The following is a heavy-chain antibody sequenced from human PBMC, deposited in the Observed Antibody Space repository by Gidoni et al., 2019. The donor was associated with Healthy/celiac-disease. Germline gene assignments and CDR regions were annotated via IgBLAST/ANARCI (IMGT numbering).Heavy chain of an antibody. CDR3: ATAHSSGSSTFDY. Sequence: QLQLVLSGAEVKTPGASVKVTCKVSGYTLTELSMHWVRQAPGKGLEWPGGFDPEEGETIYAQKFQGRVTMTEDTSTDTAYMELSSLRSEDTAVYYCATAHSSGSSTFDYWGQGTLVTVSS. J-gene: IGHJ4*02. V-gene: IGHV1-24*01. CDR1: GYTLTELS. CDR2: FDPEEGET. D-gene: IGHD2-15*01.